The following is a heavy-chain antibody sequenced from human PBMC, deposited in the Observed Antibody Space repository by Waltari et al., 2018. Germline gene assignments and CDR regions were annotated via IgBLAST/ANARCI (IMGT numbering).Heavy chain of an antibody. Sequence: QVQLQESGPGLVKPSETLSLTCAVSGYSISSGYYWGWIRQPPGKGLEWIGSIYHSGSTYYNPSLKRRVTISVDTSKNQFSLKLSSVTAADTAVYYCARDQGVTRSGYYTGDYWGQGTLVTVSS. V-gene: IGHV4-38-2*02. D-gene: IGHD3-3*01. CDR2: IYHSGST. J-gene: IGHJ4*02. CDR3: ARDQGVTRSGYYTGDY. CDR1: GYSISSGYY.